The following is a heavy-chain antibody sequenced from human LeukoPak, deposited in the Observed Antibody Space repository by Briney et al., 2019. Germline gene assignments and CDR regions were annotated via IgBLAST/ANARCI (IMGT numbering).Heavy chain of an antibody. CDR2: ISYDGSNK. CDR1: GFTFSSYA. Sequence: GGSLRLSCAAYGFTFSSYAMHWVRQAPGKGLEWVAVISYDGSNKYYADSVKGRFTISRDNSKNTLYLQMNSLRAEDTAVYYCARGPRQFDYWGQGTLVTVSS. J-gene: IGHJ4*02. V-gene: IGHV3-30-3*01. CDR3: ARGPRQFDY.